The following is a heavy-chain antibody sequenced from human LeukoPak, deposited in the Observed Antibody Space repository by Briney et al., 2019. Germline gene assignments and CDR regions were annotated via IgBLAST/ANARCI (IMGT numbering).Heavy chain of an antibody. CDR1: GDSISLSFYY. CDR3: ARVFEGVDSGPPL. J-gene: IGHJ4*02. CDR2: VYYSGTT. D-gene: IGHD1-26*01. V-gene: IGHV4-39*02. Sequence: PSETLSLTCSVSGDSISLSFYYWGWIRQPPGKALEWIGSVYYSGTTSYNPSLKSRVTISVDMSKNHFSLRLSSVTAADTAIYYCARVFEGVDSGPPLWGQGTLVIVSS.